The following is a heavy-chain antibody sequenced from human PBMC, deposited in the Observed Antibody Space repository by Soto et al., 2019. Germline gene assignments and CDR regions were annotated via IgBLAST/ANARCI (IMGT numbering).Heavy chain of an antibody. Sequence: PGGSLRLSCAASGFTFSSYSMNWVRQAPGKGLEWVSSISSSSSYIYYADSVKGRFTISRDNAKNSLYLQMNSLRAEDTAVYYCARDWGSYYGSVDPWGQGTLVTVSS. D-gene: IGHD3-10*01. J-gene: IGHJ5*02. CDR2: ISSSSSYI. CDR1: GFTFSSYS. V-gene: IGHV3-21*01. CDR3: ARDWGSYYGSVDP.